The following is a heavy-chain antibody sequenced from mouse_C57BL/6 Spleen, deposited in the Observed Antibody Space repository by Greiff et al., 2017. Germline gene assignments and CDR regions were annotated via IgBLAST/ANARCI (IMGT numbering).Heavy chain of an antibody. Sequence: VQLQQPGAELVKPGASVKLSCKASGYTFTSYWMQWVKQRPGQGLEWIGEIDPSDSYTNYNQKFKGKATLTVDTSSSTAYMQLSSLTSEDPAVYYCARWDYDYDWFAYWGQGTLVTVSA. D-gene: IGHD2-4*01. J-gene: IGHJ3*01. V-gene: IGHV1-50*01. CDR2: IDPSDSYT. CDR3: ARWDYDYDWFAY. CDR1: GYTFTSYW.